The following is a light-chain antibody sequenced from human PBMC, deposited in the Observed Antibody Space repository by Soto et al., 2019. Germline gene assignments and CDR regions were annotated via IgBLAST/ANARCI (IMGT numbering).Light chain of an antibody. J-gene: IGKJ1*01. CDR1: QSVSSY. Sequence: EIVLTHSPATLSLSPGERATLSCRDSQSVSSYLAWYQQKPGQAPRLLIYDASNRATGIPARFSGSGSGTDFTLTISSLEPEDFAVYYCQQRSNWPGTVGKGTK. CDR2: DAS. CDR3: QQRSNWPGT. V-gene: IGKV3-11*01.